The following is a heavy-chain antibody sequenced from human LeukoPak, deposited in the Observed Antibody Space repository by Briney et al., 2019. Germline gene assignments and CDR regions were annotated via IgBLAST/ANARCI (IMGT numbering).Heavy chain of an antibody. CDR2: INHSGST. CDR3: ARGLDYGDYEGPDYYYYGMDV. D-gene: IGHD4-17*01. V-gene: IGHV4-34*01. CDR1: GGSFSGYY. J-gene: IGHJ6*02. Sequence: SETLSLTCAVYGGSFSGYYWSWIRQPPGKGLEWIGEINHSGSTNYNPSLKSRVTISVDTSKNQFSLKLSSVTAADTAVYYCARGLDYGDYEGPDYYYYGMDVWGQGTTVTVSS.